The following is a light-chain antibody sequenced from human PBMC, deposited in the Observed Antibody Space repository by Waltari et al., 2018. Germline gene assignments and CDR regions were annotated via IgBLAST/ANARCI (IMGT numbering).Light chain of an antibody. Sequence: DIQMTQSPSSLSASVGDTVTITCRASQGIGHYLAWFQQKPGEAPKFLIFGASTLHPGIPSRFSGSGSGTDFTLTISNLKPEDSATYYCQEYDAYPLNFGGGTKVEIK. CDR3: QEYDAYPLN. CDR1: QGIGHY. J-gene: IGKJ4*01. CDR2: GAS. V-gene: IGKV1-16*01.